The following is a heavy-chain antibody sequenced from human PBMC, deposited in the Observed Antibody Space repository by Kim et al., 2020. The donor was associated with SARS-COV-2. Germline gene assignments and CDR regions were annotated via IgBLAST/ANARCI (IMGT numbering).Heavy chain of an antibody. CDR2: IYSGGST. V-gene: IGHV3-53*01. CDR3: ARDRRLTVTTFDAFDI. Sequence: GGSLRLSCAASGFTVSSNYMSWVRQAPGKGLEWVSVIYSGGSTYYADSVKGRFTISRDNSKNTLYLQMNSLRAEDTAVYYCARDRRLTVTTFDAFDIWGQGTMVTVSS. D-gene: IGHD4-17*01. CDR1: GFTVSSNY. J-gene: IGHJ3*02.